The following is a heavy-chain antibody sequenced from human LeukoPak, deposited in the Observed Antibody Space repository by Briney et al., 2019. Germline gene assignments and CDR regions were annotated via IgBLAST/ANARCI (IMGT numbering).Heavy chain of an antibody. CDR2: ISGSGGST. D-gene: IGHD6-13*01. J-gene: IGHJ4*02. Sequence: PGGSLRLSCAASGFTFSSYAMSWVRQAPGKGLEWVSAISGSGGSTYYADSVKGRFTISRDNAKNSLYLQMNSLRAEDTALYYCAKDKIAAAGLDWGQGTLVTVSS. V-gene: IGHV3-23*01. CDR1: GFTFSSYA. CDR3: AKDKIAAAGLD.